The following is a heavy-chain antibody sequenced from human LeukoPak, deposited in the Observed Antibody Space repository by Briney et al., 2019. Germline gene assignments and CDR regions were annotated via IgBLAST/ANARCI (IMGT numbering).Heavy chain of an antibody. CDR3: ARATGPLLAPHYYYYYYMDV. CDR1: GYTFTSYD. Sequence: ASVKVSCKASGYTFTSYDINWVRQATGQGLEWMGWMNPNSGNTGYAQKLQGRVTMTTDTSTSTAYMELRSLRSDDTAVYYCARATGPLLAPHYYYYYYMDVWGKGTTVTVSS. CDR2: MNPNSGNT. D-gene: IGHD1-14*01. V-gene: IGHV1-8*01. J-gene: IGHJ6*03.